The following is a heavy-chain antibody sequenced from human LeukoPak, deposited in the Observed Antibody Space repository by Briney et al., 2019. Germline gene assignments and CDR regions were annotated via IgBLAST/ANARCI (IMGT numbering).Heavy chain of an antibody. CDR2: IYTSGTI. CDR3: ARDSGTTGEVKFDP. Sequence: SETLSLTCTVSGGPISSYYWSWIRQPAGTALEWIGRIYTSGTITCNPSLKSRVTMSVHTSKNQFSLKLSSVTAADTAVYYCARDSGTTGEVKFDPWGQETLVTVSS. V-gene: IGHV4-4*07. D-gene: IGHD3-10*01. J-gene: IGHJ5*02. CDR1: GGPISSYY.